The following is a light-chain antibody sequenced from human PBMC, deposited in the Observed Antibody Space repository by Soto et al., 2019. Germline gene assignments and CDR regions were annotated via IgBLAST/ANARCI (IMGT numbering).Light chain of an antibody. J-gene: IGLJ1*01. Sequence: QPVLTQPASVSWSPGQSITISCTGTSSDVGSYNLVSWYQQHPGKAPKLMIYEVSKRPSGVSNRFSGSKSGNTASLTISGLQAEDEADYYCCSYAGSSTLDVFGTGTKLTVL. V-gene: IGLV2-23*02. CDR1: SSDVGSYNL. CDR3: CSYAGSSTLDV. CDR2: EVS.